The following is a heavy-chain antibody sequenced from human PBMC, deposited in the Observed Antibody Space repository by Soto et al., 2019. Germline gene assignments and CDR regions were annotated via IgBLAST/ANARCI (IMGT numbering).Heavy chain of an antibody. V-gene: IGHV3-30*03. D-gene: IGHD6-19*01. CDR1: GDTVYISG. CDR3: ARPSTSGRTAYYHGLDV. J-gene: IGHJ6*02. Sequence: SLKLACASCGDTVYISGVDLARQTPGKGLEWVAVIAFDGINTYYTDSVKGRFTISKDDSRNTLFLDMNSLRTEDTAVYYCARPSTSGRTAYYHGLDVWGQGTTVTVSS. CDR2: IAFDGINT.